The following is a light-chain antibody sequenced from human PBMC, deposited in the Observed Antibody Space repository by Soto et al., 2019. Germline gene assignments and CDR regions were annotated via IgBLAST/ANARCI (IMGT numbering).Light chain of an antibody. CDR1: TGDVGGYNY. Sequence: QSALTQPASGSGSPGQSIAISGTGTTGDVGGYNYVSWYQQHPGKVPKLLIHEVSNRPSGVSNRFSGSKSGNTASLTTSGLQAEDEADYYCISKTSNISSVFGIGTKVTVL. CDR2: EVS. J-gene: IGLJ1*01. CDR3: ISKTSNISSV. V-gene: IGLV2-14*01.